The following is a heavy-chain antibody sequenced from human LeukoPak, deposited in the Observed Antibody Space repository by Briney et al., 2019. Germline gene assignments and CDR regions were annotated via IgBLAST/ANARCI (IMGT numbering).Heavy chain of an antibody. CDR3: ARVPYDSSLYYYYYGMDV. Sequence: ASVKVSCKVSGYTLTELSMHWARQAPGKGLEWMGGFDPEDGETIYAQKFQGRVTMTEDTSTDTAYMELSSLRSEDTAVYYCARVPYDSSLYYYYYGMDVWGQGTTVTVSS. D-gene: IGHD3-22*01. CDR1: GYTLTELS. J-gene: IGHJ6*02. V-gene: IGHV1-24*01. CDR2: FDPEDGET.